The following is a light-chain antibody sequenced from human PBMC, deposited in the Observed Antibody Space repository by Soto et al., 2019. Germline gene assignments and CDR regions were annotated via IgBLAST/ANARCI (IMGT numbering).Light chain of an antibody. J-gene: IGKJ4*01. Sequence: EILLTQAPGAPCLFSGEIVTLSRRASQIVTSTDLAWYKQKHGQAKRLFIYGGFRRAAGIQDRFSGSGSGKDFTITISRLENEDFAVYFCQHYGKLPLTFGGGTTVDIK. V-gene: IGKV3-20*01. CDR1: QIVTSTD. CDR2: GGF. CDR3: QHYGKLPLT.